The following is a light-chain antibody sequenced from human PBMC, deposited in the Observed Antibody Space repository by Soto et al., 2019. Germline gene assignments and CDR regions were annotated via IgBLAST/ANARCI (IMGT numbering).Light chain of an antibody. Sequence: EIVLTQSPGTLSLSPGEGATLSCRASQSVPSDYLAWYQQKPGQAPRLLIYAAATRATGISARFSGSGSGTEFTLDISRLQSGDIAIYYCQQYHSWPPNVTFGQGTRREIK. CDR3: QQYHSWPPNVT. CDR2: AAA. V-gene: IGKV3-15*01. CDR1: QSVPSD. J-gene: IGKJ5*01.